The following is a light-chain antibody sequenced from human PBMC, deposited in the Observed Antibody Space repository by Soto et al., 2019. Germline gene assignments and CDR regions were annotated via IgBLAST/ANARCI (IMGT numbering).Light chain of an antibody. J-gene: IGLJ2*01. Sequence: QSVLTQPPSASGSLGQSVTISCTGTSSDVGGYNYVSWYQQHPGKAPKLMIYEVSKRPSGVPDRFSGSKSGNTASLTVSGLQAEDEADYYCSSYAGSNNYVVFGGGTQLTVL. V-gene: IGLV2-8*01. CDR1: SSDVGGYNY. CDR3: SSYAGSNNYVV. CDR2: EVS.